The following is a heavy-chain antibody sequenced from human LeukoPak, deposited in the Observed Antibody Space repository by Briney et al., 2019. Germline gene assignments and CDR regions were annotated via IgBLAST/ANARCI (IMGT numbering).Heavy chain of an antibody. CDR3: ARGKKPGVAVAGTGYYFAP. CDR1: GYTLTTFG. J-gene: IGHJ5*02. Sequence: ASVKVSCKASGYTLTTFGISWVRQAPGQGLEWMGWISTYSDKTNYAQKFQGRVTLTTDTATSTAYLEVRSLRSDDTAVYYCARGKKPGVAVAGTGYYFAPWGQGTLVIVSS. D-gene: IGHD6-19*01. CDR2: ISTYSDKT. V-gene: IGHV1-18*01.